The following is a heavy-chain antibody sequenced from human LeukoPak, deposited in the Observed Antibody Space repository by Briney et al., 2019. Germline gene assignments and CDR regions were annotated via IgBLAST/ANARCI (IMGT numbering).Heavy chain of an antibody. CDR2: INLDGSER. CDR1: GFTFSYFW. J-gene: IGHJ4*02. CDR3: AASPDYYDSSGYSYYFDY. V-gene: IGHV3-7*05. Sequence: GGSLRLSCVASGFTFSYFWMSWVRQAPGKGLEWVANINLDGSERHYVDSVKGRFTISRDNARKSLYLQMNSLRDEDTAVYYCAASPDYYDSSGYSYYFDYWGQGTLVTVSS. D-gene: IGHD3-22*01.